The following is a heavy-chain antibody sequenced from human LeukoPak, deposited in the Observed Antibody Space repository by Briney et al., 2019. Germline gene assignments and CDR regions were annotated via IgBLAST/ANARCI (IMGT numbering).Heavy chain of an antibody. J-gene: IGHJ3*02. CDR3: ATVNTQREMATTPGAFDI. D-gene: IGHD5-24*01. CDR2: ISWNSGSI. CDR1: GFTFVDYA. V-gene: IGHV3-9*01. Sequence: GGSLRLSRAASGFTFVDYAMHWVRQLPESGLGWVSSISWNSGSIGYAGSVSGRFTISRDNAMNSLYLQMNSLRVENTAVYYCATVNTQREMATTPGAFDICGQGTMVTVSS.